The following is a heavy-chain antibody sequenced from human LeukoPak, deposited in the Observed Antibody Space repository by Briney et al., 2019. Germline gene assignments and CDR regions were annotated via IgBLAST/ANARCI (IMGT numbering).Heavy chain of an antibody. CDR2: INWNGGST. D-gene: IGHD5-24*01. CDR1: GLIFVDYG. V-gene: IGHV3-20*04. J-gene: IGHJ3*02. CDR3: ARVRFVGPEMATILTDAFDI. Sequence: GGSLRLSCAATGLIFVDYGMIWVRQALGKGLEWVTGINWNGGSTDYADSVKGRFTISRDNAKNSLYLQMNRLRAENTAVYYLARVRFVGPEMATILTDAFDIWGQGTMVTVSS.